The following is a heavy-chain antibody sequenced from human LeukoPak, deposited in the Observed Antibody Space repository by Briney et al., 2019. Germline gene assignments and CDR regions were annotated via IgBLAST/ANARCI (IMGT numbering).Heavy chain of an antibody. J-gene: IGHJ4*02. Sequence: PSETLSLTCTVSGGSISSSSYYWGWIRQPPGKGLEWIGSIYYSGSTYYNPSLKSRVTISVDTSKNQFSLKLSSVTAADTAVYYCARLGGGSYMTPDYRGQGTLVTVSS. D-gene: IGHD1-26*01. V-gene: IGHV4-39*01. CDR2: IYYSGST. CDR3: ARLGGGSYMTPDY. CDR1: GGSISSSSYY.